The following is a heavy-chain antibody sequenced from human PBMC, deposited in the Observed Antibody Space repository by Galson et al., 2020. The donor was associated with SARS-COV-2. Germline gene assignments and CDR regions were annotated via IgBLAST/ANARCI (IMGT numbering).Heavy chain of an antibody. V-gene: IGHV5-51*01. Sequence: GESLKLSCQGSGYRFKDYWIGWVRQMPGRGLAWMGIIYPADSDTRYSPSFQGQVTISVDKSINTAYLQWHSLTASDTAMYYCARQWDYNILTGYLYCFDYWGQGTLVTVSS. CDR1: GYRFKDYW. J-gene: IGHJ4*02. CDR3: ARQWDYNILTGYLYCFDY. CDR2: IYPADSDT. D-gene: IGHD3-9*01.